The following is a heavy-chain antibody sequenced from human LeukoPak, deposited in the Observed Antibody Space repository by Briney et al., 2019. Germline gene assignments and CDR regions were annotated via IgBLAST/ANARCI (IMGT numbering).Heavy chain of an antibody. V-gene: IGHV1-18*01. CDR1: GYTFTNFG. CDR2: ITPYNGNT. CDR3: ARVVGLTGYSSSWYSGYYYYMDV. D-gene: IGHD6-13*01. J-gene: IGHJ6*03. Sequence: ASVKVSCKASGYTFTNFGISWVRQAPGQGLEWMGWITPYNGNTNYAQKLQGRVTITADKSTSTAYMELSSLRSEDTAVYYCARVVGLTGYSSSWYSGYYYYMDVWGKGTTVTVSS.